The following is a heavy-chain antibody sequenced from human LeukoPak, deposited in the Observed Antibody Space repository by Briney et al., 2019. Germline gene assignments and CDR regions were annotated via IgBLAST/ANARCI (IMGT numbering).Heavy chain of an antibody. V-gene: IGHV1-18*04. CDR2: INVNTGNT. D-gene: IGHD6-13*01. CDR1: GYDFIRSG. Sequence: ASVTVSFKASGYDFIRSGLSWVRQGPAQGLEWMGWINVNTGNTNYAQNFQGRVTMTTDTSTSTAYMELRSLRSDDTAVYYCAREGRNGYFDYWGQGTLVTVSS. J-gene: IGHJ4*02. CDR3: AREGRNGYFDY.